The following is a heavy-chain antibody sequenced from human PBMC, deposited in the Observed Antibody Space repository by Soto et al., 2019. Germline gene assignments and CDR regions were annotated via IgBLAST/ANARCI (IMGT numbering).Heavy chain of an antibody. Sequence: QVQLQESGPGLVKPSETLSLTCTVSGGSISSYYWSWIRQPPGKGLEWIGYIYYSGSTNYNPSLKSRVTISVDTSNNHFSLKLSSVTAADTAVYYCARGDYYYYGMDVWGQGTTVTVSS. J-gene: IGHJ6*02. CDR3: ARGDYYYYGMDV. CDR2: IYYSGST. V-gene: IGHV4-59*01. CDR1: GGSISSYY.